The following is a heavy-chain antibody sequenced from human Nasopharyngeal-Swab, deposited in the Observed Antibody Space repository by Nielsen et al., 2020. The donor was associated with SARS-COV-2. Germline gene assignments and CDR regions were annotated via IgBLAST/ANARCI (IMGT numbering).Heavy chain of an antibody. CDR1: GFTFSSYA. Sequence: GGSLRLSCAASGFTFSSYAMSWVRQAPGKGLAWVSDISGSGDSTFYSDSVKGRFTMSRDNSKNMLYLQMSSLRAEDTAVYYCAKRGVAVAATSWFDPWGQGTLVTVSS. V-gene: IGHV3-23*01. CDR2: ISGSGDST. CDR3: AKRGVAVAATSWFDP. J-gene: IGHJ5*02. D-gene: IGHD2-15*01.